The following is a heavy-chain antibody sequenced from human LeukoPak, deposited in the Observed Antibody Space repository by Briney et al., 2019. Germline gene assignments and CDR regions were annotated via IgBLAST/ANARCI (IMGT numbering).Heavy chain of an antibody. CDR1: GGTFSSYA. J-gene: IGHJ4*02. D-gene: IGHD4-17*01. CDR2: IIPILGIA. Sequence: SVKVSCKASGGTFSSYAISWVRQAPGQGLEWMGRIIPILGIANYAQKFQGRVTITADKSTSTAYMELSSLRSEDTAVYYCARDPYGDYVAFYFDYWGQGTLVTVSS. CDR3: ARDPYGDYVAFYFDY. V-gene: IGHV1-69*04.